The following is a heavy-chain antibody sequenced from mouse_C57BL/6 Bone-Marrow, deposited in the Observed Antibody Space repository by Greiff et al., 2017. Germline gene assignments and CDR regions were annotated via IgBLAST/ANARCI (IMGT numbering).Heavy chain of an antibody. D-gene: IGHD2-3*01. CDR1: GYTFTSYG. V-gene: IGHV1-81*01. Sequence: VKLQQSGAELARPGASVKLSCKASGYTFTSYGISWVKQRTGQGLEWIGEIYPRSGNTYYNEKFKGKATLTADKSSSTAYMELRSLTSEDSAVYFCARSLTGLLLFAYWGQGTLVTVSA. CDR3: ARSLTGLLLFAY. CDR2: IYPRSGNT. J-gene: IGHJ3*01.